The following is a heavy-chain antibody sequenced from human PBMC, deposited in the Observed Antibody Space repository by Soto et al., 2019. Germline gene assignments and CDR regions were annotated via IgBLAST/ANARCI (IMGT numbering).Heavy chain of an antibody. CDR3: ARGEGCGGDCYGGTYYYYGMDV. CDR2: IYYSGST. CDR1: GGSISIYY. J-gene: IGHJ6*02. V-gene: IGHV4-59*01. Sequence: SETLSLTCTVSGGSISIYYWSWIRQPPGKGLEWIGYIYYSGSTNYNPSLKSRVTISVDTSKNQFSLKLSSVTAADTAVYYCARGEGCGGDCYGGTYYYYGMDVWGQGTTVTVSS. D-gene: IGHD2-21*02.